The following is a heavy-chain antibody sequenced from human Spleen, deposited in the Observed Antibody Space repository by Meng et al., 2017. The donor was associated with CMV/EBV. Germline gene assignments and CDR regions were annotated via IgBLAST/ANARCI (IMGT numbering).Heavy chain of an antibody. CDR1: GFSFIRYS. CDR2: IGSTGGAT. V-gene: IGHV3-48*04. Sequence: GESLKISCTASGFSFIRYSMNWVRQAPGKGLEWVSYIGSTGGATYYADSVKGRFTISRDNAKNSLYLQMNSLRAEDTAFYYCAKNTWRHWGQGTLVTVSS. CDR3: AKNTWRH. J-gene: IGHJ4*02. D-gene: IGHD2/OR15-2a*01.